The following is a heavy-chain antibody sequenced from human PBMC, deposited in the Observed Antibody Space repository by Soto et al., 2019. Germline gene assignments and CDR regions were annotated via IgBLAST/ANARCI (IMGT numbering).Heavy chain of an antibody. CDR2: ISSGGGTT. J-gene: IGHJ4*02. Sequence: PGGSLRLSCAASGFTFSSYAMSWVRRAPGKGLEWVSVISSGGGTTYYADSVKGRFTISRDNSKNTLSLQMNSLRAEDTALYYCAKQGDYYKSPDDYWGQGTLVTVYS. D-gene: IGHD3-10*01. CDR3: AKQGDYYKSPDDY. V-gene: IGHV3-23*01. CDR1: GFTFSSYA.